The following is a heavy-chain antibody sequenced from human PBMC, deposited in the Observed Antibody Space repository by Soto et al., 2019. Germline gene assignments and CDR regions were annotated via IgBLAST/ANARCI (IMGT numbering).Heavy chain of an antibody. V-gene: IGHV1-3*01. D-gene: IGHD1-20*01. CDR1: GYTFMSHV. CDR3: ARDSGIRGPSGDLDY. Sequence: QVQLVQSGAEVKEPGASVKVSCRASGYTFMSHVMHWVRQAPGQRLEWMGWVTGGNGDTKYSQNFQGRVTITRDTSANTAYMELSRLKSEDTAVYYCARDSGIRGPSGDLDYWGQGTLVTVSS. CDR2: VTGGNGDT. J-gene: IGHJ4*02.